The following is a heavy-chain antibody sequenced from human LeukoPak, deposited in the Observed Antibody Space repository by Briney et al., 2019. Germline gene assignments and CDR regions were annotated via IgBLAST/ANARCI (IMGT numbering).Heavy chain of an antibody. J-gene: IGHJ4*02. CDR2: IIPTFGTA. CDR3: AILPTVVVVAATQGSFDY. D-gene: IGHD2-15*01. CDR1: GGTFSSYA. V-gene: IGHV1-69*13. Sequence: GASVKVSCKASGGTFSSYAISWVRQAPGQGLEWMGGIIPTFGTANYAQKFQGRVTITADESTSTAYMELSSLRSEDTAVYYCAILPTVVVVAATQGSFDYWGQGTLVTVSS.